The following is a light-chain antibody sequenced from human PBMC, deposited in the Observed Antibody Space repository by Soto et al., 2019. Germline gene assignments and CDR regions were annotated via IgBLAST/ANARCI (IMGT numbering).Light chain of an antibody. Sequence: DIQMTQSPSSLSAYVGYRVTITFRASQSIINYLNWYRQKPGKAPKLLIYAASSLESGVPSRFSGSESGTEFTLTIDSLHPEDFATYYCHQSYSAPYNFGQGTK. V-gene: IGKV1-39*01. CDR2: AAS. CDR3: HQSYSAPYN. J-gene: IGKJ2*01. CDR1: QSIINY.